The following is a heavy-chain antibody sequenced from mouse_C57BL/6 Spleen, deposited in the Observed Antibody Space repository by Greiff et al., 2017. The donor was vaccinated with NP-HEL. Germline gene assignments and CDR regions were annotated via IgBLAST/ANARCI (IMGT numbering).Heavy chain of an antibody. CDR3: ARRDYYGSSSFDY. J-gene: IGHJ2*01. CDR2: ISSGSSTI. Sequence: EVKLVESGGGLVKPGGSLKLSCAASGFTFSDYGMHWVRQAPEKGLEWVAYISSGSSTIYYADTVKGRFTISRDNAKNTLFLQMTSLRSEDTAMYYCARRDYYGSSSFDYWGQGTTLTVSS. D-gene: IGHD1-1*01. CDR1: GFTFSDYG. V-gene: IGHV5-17*01.